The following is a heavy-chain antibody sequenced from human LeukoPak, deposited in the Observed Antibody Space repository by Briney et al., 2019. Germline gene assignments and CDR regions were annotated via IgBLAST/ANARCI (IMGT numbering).Heavy chain of an antibody. CDR1: ADSINSGGYY. Sequence: PSETLPLTCTVSADSINSGGYYWRWIRQPPGKGLEWIGSIDHSGSSYYGPSLKSRVTISVDRSKNQFSLKLSSVTAADTAVYYCARDRSSTPWGWFDPWGQGTLVTVSS. J-gene: IGHJ5*02. CDR2: IDHSGSS. V-gene: IGHV4-30-2*01. D-gene: IGHD2-2*01. CDR3: ARDRSSTPWGWFDP.